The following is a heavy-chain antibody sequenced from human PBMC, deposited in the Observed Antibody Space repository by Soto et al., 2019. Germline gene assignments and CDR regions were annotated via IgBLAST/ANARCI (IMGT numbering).Heavy chain of an antibody. CDR3: ARGTMVRGVNY. CDR1: GGSIISSDGYH. J-gene: IGHJ4*02. CDR2: IYYSGST. D-gene: IGHD3-10*01. Sequence: SETLSLTCTVSGGSIISSDGYHWSWIRQHPGKSMEWIGYIYYSGSTYYNPSLKSRVTISVDTSKNKFSLKLSSVTATDTAVYYCARGTMVRGVNYWGQGTLVTVSS. V-gene: IGHV4-31*03.